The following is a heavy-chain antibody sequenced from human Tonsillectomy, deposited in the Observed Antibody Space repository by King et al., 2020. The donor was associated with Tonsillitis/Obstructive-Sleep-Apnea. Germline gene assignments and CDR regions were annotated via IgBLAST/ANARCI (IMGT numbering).Heavy chain of an antibody. CDR3: AREFVVVVAATRDTWFDP. J-gene: IGHJ5*02. D-gene: IGHD2-15*01. V-gene: IGHV4-34*01. CDR1: GGSFSGYY. Sequence: VQLQQWGAGLLKPSETLSLTCAVYGGSFSGYYWSWIRQPPGKELEWIGEINHSGSTNYNPSLKSRVTISVDTSKNQFSLKLSSVTAADTAVYYCAREFVVVVAATRDTWFDPWGQGTLVTVSS. CDR2: INHSGST.